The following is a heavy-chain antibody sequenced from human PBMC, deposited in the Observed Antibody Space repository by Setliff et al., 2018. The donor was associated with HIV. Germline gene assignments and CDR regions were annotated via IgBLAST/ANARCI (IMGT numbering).Heavy chain of an antibody. V-gene: IGHV1-46*01. D-gene: IGHD2-2*01. J-gene: IGHJ5*02. Sequence: VASVKVSCKASGGTFSSYTISWVRQAPGQGLEWMGIINPSGGSTSYAQKFQGRVTMTRDTSTSTVYMELSSLRSEDTAVYYCARDFGGYCSSMSCPGLFDPWGQGTLVTVSS. CDR1: GGTFSSYT. CDR2: INPSGGST. CDR3: ARDFGGYCSSMSCPGLFDP.